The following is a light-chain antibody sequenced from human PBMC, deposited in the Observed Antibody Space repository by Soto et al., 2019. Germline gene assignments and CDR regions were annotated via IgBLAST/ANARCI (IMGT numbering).Light chain of an antibody. CDR2: AAS. CDR1: QSISSY. Sequence: DIQVTQSPSSLSASVGDRVTITCRASQSISSYLNWYRQKPGRAPNLLIYAASKLQSGVPSRFSGRGSGTDFTLTISSLQPGDFAIYYCHQSYSAPWTFGQGTKVEIK. J-gene: IGKJ1*01. CDR3: HQSYSAPWT. V-gene: IGKV1-39*01.